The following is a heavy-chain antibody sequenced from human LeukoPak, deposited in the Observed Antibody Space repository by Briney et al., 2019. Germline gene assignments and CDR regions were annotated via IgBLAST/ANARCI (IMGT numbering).Heavy chain of an antibody. Sequence: KPSETLSLTCTVSRGSSGSYYWSWIRQPPGKGLEWIGYIYYNGSTNYNPSLKSRVTISLDTSKNLFSLRLTSVTAADTAVYNCARDHIGVALTWGQGTLVTVSS. V-gene: IGHV4-59*01. J-gene: IGHJ5*02. CDR2: IYYNGST. D-gene: IGHD2-15*01. CDR3: ARDHIGVALT. CDR1: RGSSGSYY.